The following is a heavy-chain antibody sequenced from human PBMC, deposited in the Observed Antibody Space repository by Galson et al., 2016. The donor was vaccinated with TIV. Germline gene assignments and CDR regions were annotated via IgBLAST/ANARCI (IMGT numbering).Heavy chain of an antibody. CDR3: VRDYL. CDR1: GFTFITKY. Sequence: SLRLSCAASGFTFITKYTSWVRQAPGKGLEWVSVIYSDGNTYSADSVKGRFSISGDNSENTLYLQLNTLTTEDTAVYYCVRDYLWGRGTLVTVSS. V-gene: IGHV3-53*05. CDR2: IYSDGNT. J-gene: IGHJ2*01.